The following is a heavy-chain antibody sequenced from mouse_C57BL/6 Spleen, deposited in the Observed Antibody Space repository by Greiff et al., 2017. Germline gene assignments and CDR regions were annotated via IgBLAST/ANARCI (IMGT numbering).Heavy chain of an antibody. CDR1: GYAFSSSW. CDR3: ARDYGSRAWFAY. J-gene: IGHJ3*01. V-gene: IGHV1-82*01. CDR2: IYPGDGDT. D-gene: IGHD1-1*01. Sequence: VQLVESGPELVKPGASVKISCKASGYAFSSSWMNWVKQRPGKGLEWIGRIYPGDGDTNYNGKFKGKATLTADKSSSTAYMQLSSLTSEDSAVYFCARDYGSRAWFAYWGQGALVTVSA.